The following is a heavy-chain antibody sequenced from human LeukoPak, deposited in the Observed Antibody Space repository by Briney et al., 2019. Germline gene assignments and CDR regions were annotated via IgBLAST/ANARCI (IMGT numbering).Heavy chain of an antibody. V-gene: IGHV1-18*01. J-gene: IGHJ4*02. CDR2: ISVYNGNT. CDR1: GYTFSSYG. D-gene: IGHD3-16*02. CDR3: ARDQYDSVWDSHRPYFDY. Sequence: ASVKVSCKASGYTFSSYGISWVRQAPGQGLEWMGWISVYNGNTKYAQKFQGRVTMTTDTFTSTAYTEVTSLRSDDTAVYYCARDQYDSVWDSHRPYFDYWGQGTLVTVSS.